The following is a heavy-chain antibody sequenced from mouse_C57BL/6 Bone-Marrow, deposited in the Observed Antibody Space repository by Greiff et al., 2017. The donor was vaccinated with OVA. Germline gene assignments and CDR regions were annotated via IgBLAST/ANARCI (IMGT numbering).Heavy chain of an antibody. V-gene: IGHV1-63*01. CDR2: IYPGGGYT. CDR1: GYTFTNYW. CDR3: ARWGHYSNPFDY. J-gene: IGHJ2*01. Sequence: VKLQQSGAELVRPGTSVKMSCKASGYTFTNYWIGWAKQRPGHGLEWIGDIYPGGGYTNYNEKFKGKATLTADKSSSTAYMQFSSLTSEDSAIYYCARWGHYSNPFDYWGQGTTLTVSS. D-gene: IGHD2-5*01.